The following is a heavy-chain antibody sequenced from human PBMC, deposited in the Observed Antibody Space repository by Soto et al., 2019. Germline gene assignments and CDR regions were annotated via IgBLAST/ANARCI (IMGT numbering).Heavy chain of an antibody. V-gene: IGHV3-73*01. D-gene: IGHD3-16*02. CDR1: GFTFSGSA. Sequence: GGSLRLSCAASGFTFSGSAMHWVRQASGKGLEWVGRIRSKANSYATAYAASVKGRFTIPRDDSKNTAYLQMNSLKTEDTAVYYCISPSTYYDYTWGSYRQPDWYFDLWGRGTLVTVSS. CDR3: ISPSTYYDYTWGSYRQPDWYFDL. J-gene: IGHJ2*01. CDR2: IRSKANSYAT.